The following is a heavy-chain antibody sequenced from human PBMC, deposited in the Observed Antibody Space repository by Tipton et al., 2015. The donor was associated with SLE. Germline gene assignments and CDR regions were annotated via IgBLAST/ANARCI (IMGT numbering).Heavy chain of an antibody. CDR3: ARVRGAFDY. J-gene: IGHJ4*02. CDR2: INHSGST. Sequence: LRLSCTVSGGSISSSSYYWGWIRQPPGKGLEWIGEINHSGSTNYNPSLKSRVTISVDTSKNQFSLKLSSVTAADTAVYYCARVRGAFDYWGQGTLVTVSS. D-gene: IGHD3-10*01. V-gene: IGHV4-39*07. CDR1: GGSISSSSYY.